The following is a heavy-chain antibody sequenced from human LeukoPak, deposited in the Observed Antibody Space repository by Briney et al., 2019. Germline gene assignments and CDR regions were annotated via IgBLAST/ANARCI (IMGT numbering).Heavy chain of an antibody. V-gene: IGHV1-2*02. CDR3: ARGPLEYCSGGTCYSGRNWFDP. J-gene: IGHJ5*02. CDR2: INPNSGDT. Sequence: ASVKVSCKASEYTFTSYYMHWVRQAPGQGLEWMGWINPNSGDTNYAQKFQGRVTMTRDTSISTVYMELRRLRYDDTAAYYCARGPLEYCSGGTCYSGRNWFDPWGQGTLVTVSS. CDR1: EYTFTSYY. D-gene: IGHD2-15*01.